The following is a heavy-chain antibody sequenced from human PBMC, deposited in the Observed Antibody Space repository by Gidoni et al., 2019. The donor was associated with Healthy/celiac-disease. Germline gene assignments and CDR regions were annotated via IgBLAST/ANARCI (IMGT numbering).Heavy chain of an antibody. V-gene: IGHV4-59*01. CDR1: GGPISSYY. CDR2: IYYSGST. CDR3: ARDQPDDYYYGMDV. Sequence: QVQLQESGPGLVKPSETLSLTCTVSGGPISSYYWSWIRQPAGKGLEWIGYIYYSGSTNYNPALKSRVTISVDTSKNQFSLKLSSVTAADTAVYYCARDQPDDYYYGMDVWGQGTTVTVSS. J-gene: IGHJ6*02.